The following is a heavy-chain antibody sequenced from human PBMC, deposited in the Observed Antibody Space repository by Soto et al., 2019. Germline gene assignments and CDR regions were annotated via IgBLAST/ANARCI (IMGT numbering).Heavy chain of an antibody. Sequence: EVQLVDSGGGLVQPGGSLRLSCAASGFIFSNYVMSWVRQAPGKGLEWVSSMSDSGGSSYYADSVKGRFTISRDNSKTTLYLQMNSLRAEDTAIYYCAKRPRALLTFDYWGQGTLVTVSS. CDR2: MSDSGGSS. CDR1: GFIFSNYV. V-gene: IGHV3-23*04. J-gene: IGHJ4*02. CDR3: AKRPRALLTFDY. D-gene: IGHD1-26*01.